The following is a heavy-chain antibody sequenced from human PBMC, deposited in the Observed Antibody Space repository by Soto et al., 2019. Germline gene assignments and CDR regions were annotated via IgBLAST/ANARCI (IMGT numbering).Heavy chain of an antibody. D-gene: IGHD2-21*01. J-gene: IGHJ4*02. V-gene: IGHV3-33*01. Sequence: QVQLVESGGGVVQPGRSLRLSCAASGFTFSSYAMHWVRQAPGKGLEWVAVIWYDGSNKYYADSEKGRFIISRDNSKHTLYLQRNSLGAEDPAVYYCARDKLLGSTVGYYCDYWGQGTLVTVSS. CDR1: GFTFSSYA. CDR2: IWYDGSNK. CDR3: ARDKLLGSTVGYYCDY.